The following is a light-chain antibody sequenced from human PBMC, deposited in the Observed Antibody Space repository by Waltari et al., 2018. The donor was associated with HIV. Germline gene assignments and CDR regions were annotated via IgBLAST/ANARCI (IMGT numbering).Light chain of an antibody. J-gene: IGLJ3*02. Sequence: SYDLTQTPSLSVSPGQTARINCSRGALTKKYSSWYRQKAGQAPVLLIYKDIERPSGIPERISGSGSGTGITLTISGVQAEDEGDYFCQSTDFDGTWVFGGGTRLTVL. V-gene: IGLV3-25*03. CDR1: ALTKKY. CDR3: QSTDFDGTWV. CDR2: KDI.